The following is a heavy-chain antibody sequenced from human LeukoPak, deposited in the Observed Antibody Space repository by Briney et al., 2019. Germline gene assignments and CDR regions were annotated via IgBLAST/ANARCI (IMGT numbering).Heavy chain of an antibody. CDR3: ARHGFYSNYDYYYYYMDV. D-gene: IGHD4-11*01. CDR1: GNSFTSYW. Sequence: GESLKISCKGSGNSFTSYWIGWVRQMPGKGLEWMGIIYPGDSDTRYSPSFQGQVTISADKSISTAYLQWSSLKASDTAMYYCARHGFYSNYDYYYYYMDVWGKGTTVTVSS. V-gene: IGHV5-51*01. CDR2: IYPGDSDT. J-gene: IGHJ6*03.